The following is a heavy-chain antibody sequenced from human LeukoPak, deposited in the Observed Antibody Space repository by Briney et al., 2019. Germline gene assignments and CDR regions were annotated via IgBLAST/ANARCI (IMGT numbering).Heavy chain of an antibody. CDR1: GGSISSYY. D-gene: IGHD5-18*01. J-gene: IGHJ4*02. CDR2: IYYSGST. Sequence: PSETLSLTCTVSGGSISSYYWSWIRQPPGKGLEWIGYIYYSGSTNYNPSLKSRATISVDTSKNQFSLKLSSVTAADTAVYYCARGRYSYGFDYWGKGTLVTVSS. V-gene: IGHV4-59*01. CDR3: ARGRYSYGFDY.